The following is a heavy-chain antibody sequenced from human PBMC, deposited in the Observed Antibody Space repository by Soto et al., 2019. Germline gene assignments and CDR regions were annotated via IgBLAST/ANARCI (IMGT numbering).Heavy chain of an antibody. D-gene: IGHD1-26*01. CDR2: ISSSSSYI. Sequence: GGSLRLSCAASGFTFSSYSMNWVRQAPGKGLEWVSSISSSSSYIYYADSVKGRFTISRDNAKNSLYLQMNSLRAEDTAVYYCARLGRMVGVTTLDDAFDIWGQGTMVTVSS. CDR1: GFTFSSYS. J-gene: IGHJ3*02. CDR3: ARLGRMVGVTTLDDAFDI. V-gene: IGHV3-21*01.